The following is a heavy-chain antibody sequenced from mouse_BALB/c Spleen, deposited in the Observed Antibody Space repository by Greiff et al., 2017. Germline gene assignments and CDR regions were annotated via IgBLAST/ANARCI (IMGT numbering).Heavy chain of an antibody. D-gene: IGHD1-1*01. Sequence: EVKLVESGPELVKPGASVKISCKASGYTFTDYNMHWVKQSHGKSLEWIGYIYPYNGGTGYNQKFKSKATLTVDNSSSTAYMELRSLTSEDSAVYYCASPLYGSSYDGYAMDYWGQGTSVTVSS. CDR2: IYPYNGGT. CDR3: ASPLYGSSYDGYAMDY. CDR1: GYTFTDYN. V-gene: IGHV1S29*02. J-gene: IGHJ4*01.